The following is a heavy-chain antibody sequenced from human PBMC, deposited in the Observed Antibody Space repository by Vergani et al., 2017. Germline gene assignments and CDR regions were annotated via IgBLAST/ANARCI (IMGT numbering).Heavy chain of an antibody. Sequence: EVQLVESGGGLVKPGGSLRLSCAASGFTFSSYSMNWVRQAPGKGLEWVSSISSSSSYIYYADSVKGRFTISRDNAKNSLYLQMNSLRAEDTAVYYCARKKVVVRWVTHYYMDVWGKGTTVTVSS. CDR2: ISSSSSYI. V-gene: IGHV3-21*01. CDR1: GFTFSSYS. D-gene: IGHD2-15*01. J-gene: IGHJ6*03. CDR3: ARKKVVVRWVTHYYMDV.